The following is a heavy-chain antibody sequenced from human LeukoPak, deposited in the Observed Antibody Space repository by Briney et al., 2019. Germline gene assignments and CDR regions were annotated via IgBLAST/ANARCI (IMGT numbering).Heavy chain of an antibody. CDR1: GGSISSYY. CDR3: ARTLLGYCSGGSCHYYYGMDV. Sequence: SETLSLTCTVSGGSISSYYWTWIRQPPGKGLEWLGYIYSSGSTNYNPSLKSRVTISVDTSKNQFSLKLSSVTAADTAVYYCARTLLGYCSGGSCHYYYGMDVWAKGPRSPSP. V-gene: IGHV4-59*08. D-gene: IGHD2-15*01. CDR2: IYSSGST. J-gene: IGHJ6*02.